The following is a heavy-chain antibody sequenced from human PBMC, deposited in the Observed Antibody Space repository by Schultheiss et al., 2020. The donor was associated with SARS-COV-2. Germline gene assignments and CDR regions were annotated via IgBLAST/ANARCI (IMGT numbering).Heavy chain of an antibody. Sequence: SETLSLTCTVSGVSISIYYWTWIRQPPGKGLEWIGNIYYSGSTNYNPSLKSRVTISVDTSKNQFSLKLSSVTAADTAVYYCARKLRGYFDYWGQGTLVTVSS. V-gene: IGHV4-59*12. D-gene: IGHD3-16*01. CDR3: ARKLRGYFDY. CDR1: GVSISIYY. J-gene: IGHJ4*02. CDR2: IYYSGST.